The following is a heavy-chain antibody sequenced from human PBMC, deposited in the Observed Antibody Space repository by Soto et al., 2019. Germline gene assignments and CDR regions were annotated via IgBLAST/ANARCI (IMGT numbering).Heavy chain of an antibody. CDR1: GYTFSNDG. CDR3: ARGGPTPADYYYGMDV. V-gene: IGHV1-18*01. CDR2: ISAYNGNT. Sequence: ASVKVSCKASGYTFSNDGINWVRQAPGQGLEWMGWISAYNGNTEYAQNFQGRVTMTTDTSTSTAYMELRSLRSDDTAVYPCARGGPTPADYYYGMDVWGLGTTVTVSS. J-gene: IGHJ6*02. D-gene: IGHD3-10*01.